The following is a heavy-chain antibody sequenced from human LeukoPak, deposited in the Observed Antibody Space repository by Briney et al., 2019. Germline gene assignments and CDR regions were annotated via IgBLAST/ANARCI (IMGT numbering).Heavy chain of an antibody. V-gene: IGHV3-33*08. CDR2: IWYHGDNT. J-gene: IGHJ4*02. Sequence: PGGSLRLSCAASGFTFSSYAMSWVRQAPGKGLEWVAVIWYHGDNTHYEDSVKGRFTISRDNSNNTLYLQMNSLRAEDTAVYFCARGAFDYWGQGTLVTVSS. CDR1: GFTFSSYA. CDR3: ARGAFDY.